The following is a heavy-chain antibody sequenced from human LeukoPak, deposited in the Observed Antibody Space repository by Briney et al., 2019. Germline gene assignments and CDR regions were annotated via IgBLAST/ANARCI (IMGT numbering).Heavy chain of an antibody. J-gene: IGHJ6*02. CDR1: GFTSSSYA. CDR3: ARDSTIVLMVYAPYDMDV. V-gene: IGHV3-21*01. Sequence: GGSLRLSCAASGFTSSSYALNWVRQAPGKGLEWVSSISSSSSYIYYADSVKGRFTISRDNAKNSLYLQMNSLRAEDTAVYYCARDSTIVLMVYAPYDMDVWGQGTTVTVSS. D-gene: IGHD2-8*01. CDR2: ISSSSSYI.